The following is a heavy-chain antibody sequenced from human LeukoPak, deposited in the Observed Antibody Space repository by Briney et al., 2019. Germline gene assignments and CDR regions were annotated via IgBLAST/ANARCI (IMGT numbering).Heavy chain of an antibody. CDR1: GGTFSSYA. J-gene: IGHJ4*02. Sequence: SVKVSCKASGGTFSSYAISWVRQAPGQGLEWMGGIIPIFGTANYAQKFQGRVTITADESTSTAYMELSSLRSEDTAVYYCGRESGSYYLRLSAYYFDYWGQGTLVTVSS. V-gene: IGHV1-69*13. D-gene: IGHD1-26*01. CDR3: GRESGSYYLRLSAYYFDY. CDR2: IIPIFGTA.